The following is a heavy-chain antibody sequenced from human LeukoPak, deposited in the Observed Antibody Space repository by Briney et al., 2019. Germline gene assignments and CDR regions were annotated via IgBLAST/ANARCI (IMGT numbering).Heavy chain of an antibody. CDR1: GFTFSSYW. J-gene: IGHJ5*02. CDR3: SKGRASGLVDWFDP. CDR2: IKQDGSEK. Sequence: GGSLRLSCAASGFTFSSYWMSWVRQAPGKGLEWVANIKQDGSEKYYVDSVKGRFTISRDNAKNSLYLQMNSLRAEDTAVYYCSKGRASGLVDWFDPWGQGTLVTVSS. V-gene: IGHV3-7*01. D-gene: IGHD6-13*01.